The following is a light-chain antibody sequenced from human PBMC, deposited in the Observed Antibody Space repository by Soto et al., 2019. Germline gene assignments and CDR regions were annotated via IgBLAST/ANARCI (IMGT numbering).Light chain of an antibody. V-gene: IGLV2-14*01. CDR2: EVS. Sequence: HSVLTQPASVSGSPGQSITISCTGTSSDVGGYNYVSWYQQHPGKAPKLMIYEVSNRPSGVSNRFSGSKSGNTASLTISGLQAEDESDYYCSSYTRTSTLEVFGGGTQLTVL. CDR1: SSDVGGYNY. J-gene: IGLJ3*02. CDR3: SSYTRTSTLEV.